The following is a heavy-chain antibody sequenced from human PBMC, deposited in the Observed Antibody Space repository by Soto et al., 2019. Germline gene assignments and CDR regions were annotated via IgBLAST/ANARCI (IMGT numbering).Heavy chain of an antibody. V-gene: IGHV3-48*03. Sequence: GGSLRLSCAASGFTFSSFEMNWVRQAPGKGPEWVSYISNSGNTIKYAGSVKGRFTISRDNAKNPLYLQMNSLRGEDTAVYYCARAFSGSYYRYFQNWGQGTLVTVSS. CDR2: ISNSGNTI. J-gene: IGHJ1*01. D-gene: IGHD1-26*01. CDR1: GFTFSSFE. CDR3: ARAFSGSYYRYFQN.